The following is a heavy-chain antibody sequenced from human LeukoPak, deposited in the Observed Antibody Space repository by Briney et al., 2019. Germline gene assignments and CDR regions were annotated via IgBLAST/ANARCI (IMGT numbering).Heavy chain of an antibody. J-gene: IGHJ4*02. CDR3: AKELSTVRDY. Sequence: PGGSLRLSCAASGFTFSSYSMNWVRQAPGKGLEWVSYISSSSSTIYYADSVKGRFTISRDNSKNTLYLQMNSLRAEDTAIYYCAKELSTVRDYWGQGTLVTVSS. D-gene: IGHD3-10*01. CDR2: ISSSSSTI. V-gene: IGHV3-48*01. CDR1: GFTFSSYS.